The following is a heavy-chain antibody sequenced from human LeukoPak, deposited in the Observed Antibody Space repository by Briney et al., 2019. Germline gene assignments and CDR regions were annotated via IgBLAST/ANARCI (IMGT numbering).Heavy chain of an antibody. CDR1: GGSFSGYY. D-gene: IGHD5-24*01. CDR2: INHSGST. Sequence: SETLSLTCAVYGGSFSGYYWSWIRQPPGKGLEWIGEINHSGSTNYNPSLKSRVTISVDTSKNQFSLKLSSVTAADTAVYYCASRDGPQGGFDYWGQGTLVTVSS. CDR3: ASRDGPQGGFDY. V-gene: IGHV4-34*01. J-gene: IGHJ4*02.